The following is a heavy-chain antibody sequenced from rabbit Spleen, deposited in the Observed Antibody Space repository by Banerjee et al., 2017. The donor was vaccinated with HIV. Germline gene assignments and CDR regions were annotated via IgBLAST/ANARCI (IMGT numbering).Heavy chain of an antibody. Sequence: QSLEESGGDLVKPGASLTLTCTASGFTFSSSDHMWWVRQAPGKGLEWIACIAGSSSGFTYSATWAKGRFTCSKTSSTTVTLQMTSLTVADTATYFCARDTGSSFSSYGMDLWGPGTLVTVS. CDR3: ARDTGSSFSSYGMDL. CDR2: IAGSSSGFT. D-gene: IGHD8-1*01. CDR1: GFTFSSSDH. V-gene: IGHV1S40*01. J-gene: IGHJ6*01.